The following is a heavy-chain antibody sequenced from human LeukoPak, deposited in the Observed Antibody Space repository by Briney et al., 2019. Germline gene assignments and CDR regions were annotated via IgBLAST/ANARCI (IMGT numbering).Heavy chain of an antibody. CDR1: GGSISSYY. D-gene: IGHD3-10*01. V-gene: IGHV4-59*01. CDR2: IYYSGST. Sequence: SETLSLTCTVSGGSISSYYWSWIRQSPGKGLEWIGYIYYSGSTNYNPSLKSRVTISVDTSKNQFSLKLSSVTAADTAVYYCARDLLSGSGHYYMDVWGKGTTVTVSS. CDR3: ARDLLSGSGHYYMDV. J-gene: IGHJ6*03.